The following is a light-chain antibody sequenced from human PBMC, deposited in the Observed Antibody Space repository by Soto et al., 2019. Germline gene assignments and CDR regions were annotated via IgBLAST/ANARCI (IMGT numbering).Light chain of an antibody. CDR2: EGS. Sequence: QSALTKPASVSGSPGQSIPISCTATSSDFGIFDLVSWYQQYPGKAPKVIIFEGSKRPSGVSDRFSGSTSGNTASLAISGLQADDEADYHFCSYAGNRTFVFGGGTKLTVL. V-gene: IGLV2-23*03. J-gene: IGLJ2*01. CDR3: CSYAGNRTFV. CDR1: SSDFGIFDL.